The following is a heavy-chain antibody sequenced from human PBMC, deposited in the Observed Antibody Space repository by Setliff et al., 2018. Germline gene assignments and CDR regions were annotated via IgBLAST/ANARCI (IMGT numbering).Heavy chain of an antibody. J-gene: IGHJ6*02. CDR1: GFTFSSYE. V-gene: IGHV3-48*03. CDR3: ARDSVYSHAPYYYYYYGMDV. CDR2: ISGSGTTI. D-gene: IGHD5-18*01. Sequence: GGSLRLSCAVSGFTFSSYEMSWIRQAPGRGLEWVSYISGSGTTIYYADSVKGRFTISRDNAKNSLYLQMNSLRAEDTAVYYCARDSVYSHAPYYYYYYGMDVWGQGTTVTVSS.